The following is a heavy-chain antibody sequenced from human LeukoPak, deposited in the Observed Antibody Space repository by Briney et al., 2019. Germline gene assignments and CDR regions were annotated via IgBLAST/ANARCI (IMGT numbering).Heavy chain of an antibody. CDR3: AKDPTGVVLELLSPPSGYCDY. CDR2: IIPIFGTA. D-gene: IGHD2-15*01. J-gene: IGHJ4*02. V-gene: IGHV1-69*05. Sequence: SVKVSCKASGGTFGSYAISWVRQAPGQGLEWMGGIIPIFGTANYAQKFQGRVTITTDESTSTAYMELNSLRAEDTAVYYCAKDPTGVVLELLSPPSGYCDYWGQGTLVTVSS. CDR1: GGTFGSYA.